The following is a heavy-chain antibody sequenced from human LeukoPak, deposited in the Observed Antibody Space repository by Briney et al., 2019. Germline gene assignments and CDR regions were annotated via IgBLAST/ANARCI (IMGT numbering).Heavy chain of an antibody. J-gene: IGHJ4*02. D-gene: IGHD3-10*01. CDR1: GFTFSSYW. CDR3: AKGDFLWFGDAEGY. Sequence: GGSLRLSCAASGFTFSSYWMSWVRQAPGKGLEWVSAISGSGGSTYYADSVKGRFTISRDNSKNTLYLQMNSLRAEDTAVYYCAKGDFLWFGDAEGYWGQGTLVTVSS. CDR2: ISGSGGST. V-gene: IGHV3-23*01.